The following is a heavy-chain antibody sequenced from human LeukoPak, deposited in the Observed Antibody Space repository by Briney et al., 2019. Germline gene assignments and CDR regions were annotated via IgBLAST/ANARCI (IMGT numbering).Heavy chain of an antibody. Sequence: GESLRLSCAASGFTFSNYAMSWVRQAPGKGLEWVSSISGNGGSTYYADSVEGRFTISRDNSKNTLYLQMNTLRAGDTAVYYCAISSGNYYNLYYFDYWGQGTLVTVSS. CDR2: ISGNGGST. V-gene: IGHV3-23*01. D-gene: IGHD3-10*01. J-gene: IGHJ4*02. CDR3: AISSGNYYNLYYFDY. CDR1: GFTFSNYA.